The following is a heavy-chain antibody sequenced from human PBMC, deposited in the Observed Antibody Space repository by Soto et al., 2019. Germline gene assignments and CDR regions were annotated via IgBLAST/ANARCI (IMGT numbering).Heavy chain of an antibody. V-gene: IGHV3-21*01. D-gene: IGHD1-26*01. Sequence: EVQLVESGGGLVKPGGSLRLSCEASGFTFSSYTMSWVRQAPGKGLEWVSSISSTGNYIVYADSVKGRFTISRDNAKNSVYLQVNNLRPEDSAVYYCRREEYDYWGQGTLVTVSS. J-gene: IGHJ4*02. CDR3: RREEYDY. CDR2: ISSTGNYI. CDR1: GFTFSSYT.